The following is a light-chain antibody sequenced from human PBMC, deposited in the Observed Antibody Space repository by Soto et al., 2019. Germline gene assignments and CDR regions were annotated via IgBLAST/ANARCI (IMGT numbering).Light chain of an antibody. J-gene: IGKJ1*01. Sequence: DIQMSQSRYTLFASLGDRVTISCWASQSISTWLAWYQQRPGKAPRLLVYDASTLESGVPSRFSGSGSGTEFTLTISSLQPDDFATYYCQHYNSYSEAFSQGTKVDI. CDR2: DAS. CDR1: QSISTW. V-gene: IGKV1-5*01. CDR3: QHYNSYSEA.